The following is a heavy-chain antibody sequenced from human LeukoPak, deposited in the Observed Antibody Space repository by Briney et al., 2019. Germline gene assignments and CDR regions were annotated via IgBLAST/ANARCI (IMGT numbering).Heavy chain of an antibody. D-gene: IGHD3-22*01. CDR1: GGSISSYY. Sequence: SETLSLTCTVSGGSISSYYWSWIRQPPGKGLEWIGYIYYSGSTNYNPSLKSRVTMSVDTSKNQFSLKLSSVTAADTAVYYCARDFHYYDSSGYSIFDYWGQGTLVTVSS. J-gene: IGHJ4*02. CDR3: ARDFHYYDSSGYSIFDY. V-gene: IGHV4-59*12. CDR2: IYYSGST.